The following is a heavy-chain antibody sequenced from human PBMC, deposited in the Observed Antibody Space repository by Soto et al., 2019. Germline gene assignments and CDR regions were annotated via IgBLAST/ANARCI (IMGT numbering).Heavy chain of an antibody. V-gene: IGHV1-18*01. CDR2: ISGYNGNK. D-gene: IGHD2-2*01. CDR1: GYTFTSYG. J-gene: IGHJ4*02. Sequence: ASVKVSCKASGYTFTSYGISWVRQAPGQGLEWMGWISGYNGNKKYAQKLQGRVTMTTDTSTSTAYMELRSLRSDDTAVYYCARVQGYCISTSCYSTYFDYWGQGTLVTVSS. CDR3: ARVQGYCISTSCYSTYFDY.